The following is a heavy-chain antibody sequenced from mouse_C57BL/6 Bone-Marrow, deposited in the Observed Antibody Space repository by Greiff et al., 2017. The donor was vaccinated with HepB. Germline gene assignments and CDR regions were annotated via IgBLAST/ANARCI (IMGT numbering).Heavy chain of an antibody. J-gene: IGHJ3*01. D-gene: IGHD2-4*01. Sequence: VKLMESGAELAKPGASVKLSCKASGYTFTSYWMHWVKQRPGPGLEWIGYINPSSGYTKYNQKFKDKATLTADKSSSTAYMQLSSLTYEDSAVYYCASPYDYDEGWFAYWGQGTLVTVSA. CDR2: INPSSGYT. CDR1: GYTFTSYW. V-gene: IGHV1-7*01. CDR3: ASPYDYDEGWFAY.